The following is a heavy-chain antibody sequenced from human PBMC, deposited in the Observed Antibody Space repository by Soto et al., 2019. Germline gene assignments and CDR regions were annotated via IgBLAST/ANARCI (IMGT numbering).Heavy chain of an antibody. Sequence: QVQLVQSGAEVKKPGASVKVSCKASGYTFSTYYVHWVRQAPGLGLEWMGIINPTGGATTYAQKFQGRVTMTRDTSTSTVYMELSSLRSEDTAVYYCARGGVESIYGMDVWGQGTTVTVS. CDR3: ARGGVESIYGMDV. V-gene: IGHV1-46*01. CDR2: INPTGGAT. J-gene: IGHJ6*02. D-gene: IGHD3-3*01. CDR1: GYTFSTYY.